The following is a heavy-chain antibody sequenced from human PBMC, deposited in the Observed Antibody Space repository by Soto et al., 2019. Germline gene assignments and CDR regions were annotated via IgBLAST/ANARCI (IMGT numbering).Heavy chain of an antibody. V-gene: IGHV1-3*01. D-gene: IGHD3-22*01. CDR3: ARDLGRRVRSQVDP. Sequence: GASVKVSCKASGYTFTSYAMDWVRQAPGQRLEWMGWINAGNGNTKYSQKFQGRVTITRDTSASTAYMELSSLRSEDTAVYYCARDLGRRVRSQVDPWGQGTRVTVSS. CDR1: GYTFTSYA. CDR2: INAGNGNT. J-gene: IGHJ5*02.